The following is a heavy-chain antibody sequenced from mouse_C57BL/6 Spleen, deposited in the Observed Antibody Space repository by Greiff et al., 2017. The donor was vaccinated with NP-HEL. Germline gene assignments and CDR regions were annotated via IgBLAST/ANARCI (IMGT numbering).Heavy chain of an antibody. Sequence: EVKLVESGGGLVQPGGSLKLSCAASGFTFSDYYMYWVRQTPEKRLEWVAYISNGGGSTYYPDTVKGRFTISRDNTKNTLYLQMSRLKSEDTAMYYCARHEGYDSTWFAYWGQGTLVTVSA. J-gene: IGHJ3*01. CDR2: ISNGGGST. D-gene: IGHD2-4*01. V-gene: IGHV5-12*01. CDR3: ARHEGYDSTWFAY. CDR1: GFTFSDYY.